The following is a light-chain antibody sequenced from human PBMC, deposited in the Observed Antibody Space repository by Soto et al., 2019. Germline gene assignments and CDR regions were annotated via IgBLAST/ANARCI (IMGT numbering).Light chain of an antibody. Sequence: DVQMTQSPSTLSASVGDRVTIPCRSSQSINNLLAWYQQKPGKAPKFLIYDVSTLESGVPSRFSGSGSGTEFTLTISSLQPEDFATYYCQQGYSTPWTFGQGTRV. J-gene: IGKJ1*01. CDR3: QQGYSTPWT. CDR1: QSINNL. CDR2: DVS. V-gene: IGKV1-5*01.